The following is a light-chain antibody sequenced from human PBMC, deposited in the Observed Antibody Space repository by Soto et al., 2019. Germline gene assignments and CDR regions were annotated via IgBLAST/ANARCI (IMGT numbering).Light chain of an antibody. CDR2: EVT. CDR1: SSDVGYYDY. V-gene: IGLV2-8*01. Sequence: QSALTQPPSASGFPGQSVTISCTGTSSDVGYYDYVSWYQQHPGKAPKLVIYEVTKRPSGVPDRVSASKSGNTASLTVSGLQADDEANYYCSSFKGTNSFVFGTGTKVTVL. CDR3: SSFKGTNSFV. J-gene: IGLJ1*01.